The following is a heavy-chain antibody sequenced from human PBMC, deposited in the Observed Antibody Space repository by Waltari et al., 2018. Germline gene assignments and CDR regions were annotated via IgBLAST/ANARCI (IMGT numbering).Heavy chain of an antibody. D-gene: IGHD2-15*01. CDR3: ARSNILGYCSGGSCYFDY. CDR1: GGSISSSSYY. V-gene: IGHV4-39*01. Sequence: QLQLQESGPGLVKPSETLSLTCTVSGGSISSSSYYWGWIRQPPGKGLEWIGSIYYSGSTYSNPSLKSRVTISVDTSKNQFSLKLSSVTAADTAVYYCARSNILGYCSGGSCYFDYWGQGTLVTVSS. CDR2: IYYSGST. J-gene: IGHJ4*02.